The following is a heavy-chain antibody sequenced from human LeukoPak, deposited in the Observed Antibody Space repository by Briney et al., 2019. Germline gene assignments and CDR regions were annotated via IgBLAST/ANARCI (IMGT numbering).Heavy chain of an antibody. CDR3: ARERSSSSWSDY. J-gene: IGHJ4*02. Sequence: GGSLRLSCAASGFIFSSYWMHWVRQAPGKGLVWVSRIHSDGSGTTYADSVKGRFTISRDNAKNTLYLQMTGLRDEDAAVYYCARERSSSSWSDYWGQGTLVTVSS. CDR2: IHSDGSGT. V-gene: IGHV3-74*01. CDR1: GFIFSSYW. D-gene: IGHD6-13*01.